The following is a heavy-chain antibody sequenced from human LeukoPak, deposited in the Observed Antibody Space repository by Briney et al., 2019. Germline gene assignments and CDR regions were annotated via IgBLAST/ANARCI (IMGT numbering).Heavy chain of an antibody. D-gene: IGHD6-13*01. CDR2: ISFDGINK. J-gene: IGHJ4*02. CDR1: GINFNNSG. CDR3: ARDSDPGGYIAAAGTGFDY. Sequence: GGSLRLSCATSGINFNNSGMHWVRQAPGKGLEWEAIISFDGINKDYADSVKGRFTISRDNSQKTLFLQMNSLRVEDTAVYYCARDSDPGGYIAAAGTGFDYWGQGTLVTVSS. V-gene: IGHV3-30*03.